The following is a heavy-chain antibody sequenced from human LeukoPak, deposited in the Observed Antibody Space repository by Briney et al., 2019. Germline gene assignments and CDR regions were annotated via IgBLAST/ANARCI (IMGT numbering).Heavy chain of an antibody. V-gene: IGHV3-23*01. Sequence: GGSLRLSCAASGFTFSSYAMSWVRQAPGKGLEWVSAISGSGGSTYYADSVKGRFTISRDNSKNTLYLQMNSLRAEDTSVYYCAKISVYYYYYMDVWGKGTTVTVSS. J-gene: IGHJ6*03. CDR1: GFTFSSYA. CDR3: AKISVYYYYYMDV. CDR2: ISGSGGST.